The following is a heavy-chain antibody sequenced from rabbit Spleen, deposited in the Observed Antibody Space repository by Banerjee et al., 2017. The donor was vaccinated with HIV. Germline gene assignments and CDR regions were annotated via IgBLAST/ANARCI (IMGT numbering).Heavy chain of an antibody. Sequence: QSLEESGGGLVKPGASLTLTCKASGFDFSSGYDMCWVRQAPGKGLEWVACAYAGSSGSVYSATWAKGRFTISKTSSTTVTLEMTSLTAADTATYFCARDVGTSFSTYGMDLWGPGTLVTVS. V-gene: IGHV1S40*01. CDR3: ARDVGTSFSTYGMDL. D-gene: IGHD8-1*01. J-gene: IGHJ6*01. CDR1: GFDFSSGYD. CDR2: AYAGSSGSV.